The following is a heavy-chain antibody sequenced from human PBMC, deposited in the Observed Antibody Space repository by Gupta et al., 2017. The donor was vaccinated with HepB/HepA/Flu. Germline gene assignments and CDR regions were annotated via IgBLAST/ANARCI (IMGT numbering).Heavy chain of an antibody. CDR1: AFTFGDYA. V-gene: IGHV3-49*04. J-gene: IGHJ5*02. D-gene: IGHD6-19*01. CDR3: ARHRPPAVAGVFWFDP. CDR2: IRNKTYGGTT. Sequence: EVQLVESGGGFLQPGRSLRLSCTASAFTFGDYAFSWVRQAPGKGLEWVGFIRNKTYGGTTEYAESVKGRFTISRDDSKGVAYLQMNRLXIXDTAVYXCARHRPPAVAGVFWFDPWGQGTLVTVSS.